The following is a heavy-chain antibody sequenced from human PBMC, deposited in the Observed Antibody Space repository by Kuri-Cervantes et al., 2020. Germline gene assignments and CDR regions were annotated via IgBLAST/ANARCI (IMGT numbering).Heavy chain of an antibody. CDR3: AKEAQLWFGESLLGSNDY. CDR2: VSYDGSYT. V-gene: IGHV3-30*18. Sequence: GGSLRLSCAASGFTFSTYGMYWVRQAPDKGLEWVADVSYDGSYTYYADSVKGRFTISRDNSKNTLYLQMNSLRAEDTAVYYCAKEAQLWFGESLLGSNDYWGQGTLVTVSS. D-gene: IGHD3-10*01. J-gene: IGHJ4*02. CDR1: GFTFSTYG.